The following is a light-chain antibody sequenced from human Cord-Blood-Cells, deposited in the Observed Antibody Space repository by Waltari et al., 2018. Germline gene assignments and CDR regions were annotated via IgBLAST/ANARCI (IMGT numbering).Light chain of an antibody. CDR1: QSISSY. Sequence: DIQMTQSPSSLSASLGHRVTTTCRASQSISSYLNWYQQKPGKAPKLPIYAASSLQSGVPSRFSGSGSGTDFTLTISSLQPEDFATYYCQQSYSTPFTFGPGTKVDIK. CDR3: QQSYSTPFT. J-gene: IGKJ3*01. CDR2: AAS. V-gene: IGKV1-39*01.